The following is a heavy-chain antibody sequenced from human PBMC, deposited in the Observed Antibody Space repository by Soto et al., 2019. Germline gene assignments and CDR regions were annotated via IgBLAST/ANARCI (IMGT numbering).Heavy chain of an antibody. CDR3: ARDPPGIAASGAGG. D-gene: IGHD6-13*01. CDR1: GFTVRTNY. Sequence: EVQLVESGGGLIKPGGSRKLSGEASGFTVRTNYLSWVGQAPGKGLEWVSLIYSGGNTHYADSVKGRFTISRDDSKNTLYLQMNSLRVEDTAVYYCARDPPGIAASGAGGWGQGTLVTVSS. J-gene: IGHJ4*02. CDR2: IYSGGNT. V-gene: IGHV3-53*01.